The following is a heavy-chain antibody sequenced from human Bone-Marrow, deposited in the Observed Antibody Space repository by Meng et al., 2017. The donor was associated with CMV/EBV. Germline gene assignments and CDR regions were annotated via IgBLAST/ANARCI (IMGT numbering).Heavy chain of an antibody. J-gene: IGHJ6*02. CDR2: IYSGGST. CDR3: ARDTTGDRYYYGMDV. D-gene: IGHD4-11*01. V-gene: IGHV3-53*05. Sequence: GGSLRLSCAASGFTVSSNYMSWVRQAPGKGLEWVSVIYSGGSTYYADSVKGRFTISRDNAKNSLYLQMNSLRPEDTAVYYCARDTTGDRYYYGMDVWGQGTTVTVSS. CDR1: GFTVSSNY.